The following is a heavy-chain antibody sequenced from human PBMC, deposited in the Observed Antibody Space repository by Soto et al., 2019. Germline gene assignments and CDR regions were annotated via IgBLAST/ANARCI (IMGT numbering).Heavy chain of an antibody. Sequence: PSETLSLTCTVSGGSISSYYWSWIRQPPGKGLEWIGYIYYSGSTNYNPSLKSRVTISVDTSKNQFSLKLSSVTAADTAVYYCARDQVEAADCSGGSCYSYYYYYGMDVWGQGTTVTVSS. J-gene: IGHJ6*02. CDR2: IYYSGST. V-gene: IGHV4-59*01. D-gene: IGHD2-15*01. CDR3: ARDQVEAADCSGGSCYSYYYYYGMDV. CDR1: GGSISSYY.